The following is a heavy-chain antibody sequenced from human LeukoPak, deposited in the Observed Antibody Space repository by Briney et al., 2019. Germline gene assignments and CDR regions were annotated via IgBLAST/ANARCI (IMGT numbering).Heavy chain of an antibody. CDR1: VGSISSYY. CDR3: ASQPYVGYSGYDLISH. D-gene: IGHD5-12*01. Sequence: SETLSLTCSVSVGSISSYYWSWIRQPAGKGLEWIGHIYTSGSTNYNPSLKSRVTMSVDTSKNQFSLKLSSVTAADTAVYYCASQPYVGYSGYDLISHWGQGTLVTVSS. CDR2: IYTSGST. V-gene: IGHV4-4*07. J-gene: IGHJ4*02.